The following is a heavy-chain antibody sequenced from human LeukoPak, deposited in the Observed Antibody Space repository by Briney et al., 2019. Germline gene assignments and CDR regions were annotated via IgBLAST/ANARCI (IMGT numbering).Heavy chain of an antibody. Sequence: SETLSLTCTVSGGSISSYYWSWIRQPAGKGLEWIGRIYTSGSTNYNPSLKSRVTMSVDTSKNQFSLKLSSVTAADTAVYYCARDRYYYDSSGYSSIDYWGQGTLVTVSS. CDR2: IYTSGST. J-gene: IGHJ4*02. D-gene: IGHD3-22*01. CDR1: GGSISSYY. CDR3: ARDRYYYDSSGYSSIDY. V-gene: IGHV4-4*07.